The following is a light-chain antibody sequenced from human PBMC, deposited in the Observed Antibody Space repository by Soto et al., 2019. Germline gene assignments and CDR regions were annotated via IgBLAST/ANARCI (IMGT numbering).Light chain of an antibody. CDR3: TSYGGRNTPYV. CDR2: DVS. CDR1: SSDVGRYNY. Sequence: QSVLTQPASVSGSPGQSITISCTGTSSDVGRYNYVSWFQQHPGKAPKLILYDVSNRPSGVSSRFSGSKSGNTASLTISELQAEDEADYYCTSYGGRNTPYVFGTGTKVTVL. V-gene: IGLV2-14*01. J-gene: IGLJ1*01.